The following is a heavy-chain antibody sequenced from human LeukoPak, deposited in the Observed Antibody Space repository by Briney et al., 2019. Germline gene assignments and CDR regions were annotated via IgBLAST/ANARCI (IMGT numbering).Heavy chain of an antibody. CDR2: IYSSGSA. CDR3: VSASIAARANWFDP. J-gene: IGHJ5*02. V-gene: IGHV4-59*08. Sequence: SETLSLTCTVSGGSIISYYCNWIRQPPGKGLEWIGYIYSSGSANYSPSLKSRVTISVDTSKNQFSLKLSSVTAADTAVYYCVSASIAARANWFDPWGQGTLVTVSS. D-gene: IGHD6-6*01. CDR1: GGSIISYY.